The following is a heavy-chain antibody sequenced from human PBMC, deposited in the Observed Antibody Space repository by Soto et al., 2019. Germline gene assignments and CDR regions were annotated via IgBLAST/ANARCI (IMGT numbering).Heavy chain of an antibody. CDR3: ASSPTVTKIYYYYYMDV. CDR2: IYYSGST. J-gene: IGHJ6*03. V-gene: IGHV4-59*08. Sequence: SETLSLTCTVSGGSISSYYWSWIRQPPGKGLEWIGYIYYSGSTNYNPSLKSRVTISVDTSKNQFSLKLSSVTAADTAVHYCASSPTVTKIYYYYYMDVWGKGTTVTVSS. CDR1: GGSISSYY. D-gene: IGHD4-17*01.